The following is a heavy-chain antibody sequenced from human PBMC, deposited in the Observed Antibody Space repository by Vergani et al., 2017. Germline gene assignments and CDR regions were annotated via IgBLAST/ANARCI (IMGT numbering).Heavy chain of an antibody. CDR1: GFTFDDYA. V-gene: IGHV3-43D*03. J-gene: IGHJ4*02. CDR3: AKALWFGELLTPLDY. CDR2: ISWDGGST. D-gene: IGHD3-10*01. Sequence: EVQLVESGGVVVQPGGSLRLSCAASGFTFDDYAMHWVRQAPGKGLEWVSLISWDGGSTYYADSVKGRFTISRDNSKNSLYLQINSLRAEDTALYYCAKALWFGELLTPLDYWGQGTLVTVSS.